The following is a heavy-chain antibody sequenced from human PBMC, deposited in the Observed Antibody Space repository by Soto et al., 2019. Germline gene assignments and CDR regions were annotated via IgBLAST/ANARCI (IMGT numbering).Heavy chain of an antibody. V-gene: IGHV4-4*07. J-gene: IGHJ4*02. CDR3: AGGAAADFFDY. D-gene: IGHD6-13*01. CDR1: SGSFSTYY. CDR2: IYSSGIT. Sequence: SETLPLTCTVSSGSFSTYYWSWIRQPAGKGLEWIGRIYSSGITLYNPSLKSRVTMSVDTSKNQFSLKLSSVTAADTAVYLCAGGAAADFFDYWGQGTLVTVSS.